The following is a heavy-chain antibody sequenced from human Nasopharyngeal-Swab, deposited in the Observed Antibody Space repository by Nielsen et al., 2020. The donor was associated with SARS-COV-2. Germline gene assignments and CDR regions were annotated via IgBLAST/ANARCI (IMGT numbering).Heavy chain of an antibody. D-gene: IGHD3-10*01. V-gene: IGHV4-34*01. Sequence: WIRQPPGKGLEWIGEINHSGSTIYNPSLKSRVTISVDTSKNQFSLKLSSVTAADTAVYYCARDGGSGSYYNWGPYYYYGMDVWGQGTTVTVSS. CDR3: ARDGGSGSYYNWGPYYYYGMDV. J-gene: IGHJ6*02. CDR2: INHSGST.